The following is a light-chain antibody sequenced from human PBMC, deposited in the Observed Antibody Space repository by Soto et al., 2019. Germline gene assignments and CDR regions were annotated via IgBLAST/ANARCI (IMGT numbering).Light chain of an antibody. Sequence: AIHLTQSPSSLSASVGDRVTVTCRAGQDIKNALVWYQQKPGKAPKLLIYDASNLESGVPSRFSGSGSGTAFTLTNSSLQPDDSATYYCQQFKSSPFTFGPGTKVEI. V-gene: IGKV1-13*02. CDR1: QDIKNA. J-gene: IGKJ3*01. CDR2: DAS. CDR3: QQFKSSPFT.